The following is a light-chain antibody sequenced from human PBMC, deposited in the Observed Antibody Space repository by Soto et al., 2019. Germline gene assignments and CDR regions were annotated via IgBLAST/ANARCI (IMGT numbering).Light chain of an antibody. V-gene: IGKV3-11*01. J-gene: IGKJ4*01. CDR2: DVS. Sequence: EVGLSQSPANLSLSPGDRATLSCRASQSVGAALGWYQQRRGQPPRLLIYDVSNRATAIPARFSGSGSGTDFTLTISSLEPEDFAVYYCQHRNNWPLTFGGGTKVDSK. CDR3: QHRNNWPLT. CDR1: QSVGAA.